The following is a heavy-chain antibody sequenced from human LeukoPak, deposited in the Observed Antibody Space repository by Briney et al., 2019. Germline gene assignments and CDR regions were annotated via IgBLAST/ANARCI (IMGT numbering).Heavy chain of an antibody. V-gene: IGHV1-69*01. CDR3: ARGGGSGSYYLC. CDR1: GGTFSSYA. CDR2: ITPIFGTA. D-gene: IGHD3-10*01. Sequence: SVKVSCKASGGTFSSYAISWVRQAPGQGLEWMGGITPIFGTANYAQKFQGRVTITADESTSTAYMELSSLRSEDTAVYYCARGGGSGSYYLCWGQGTLVTVSS. J-gene: IGHJ4*02.